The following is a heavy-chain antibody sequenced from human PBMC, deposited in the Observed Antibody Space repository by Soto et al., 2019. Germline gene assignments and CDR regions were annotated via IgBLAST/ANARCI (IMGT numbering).Heavy chain of an antibody. J-gene: IGHJ6*02. Sequence: LQESGPGLVKPSETLSLTCSISGGYIKGKTDSWGWLRQHPGRGLEWIGNTYSSGGAYYDRSFKSRASISVDTSKRQVFLKLTAVTAADTAIYYCARTRGSAVYFYFYGLDVWGHGTTVTVSS. V-gene: IGHV4-39*07. CDR3: ARTRGSAVYFYFYGLDV. D-gene: IGHD3-10*01. CDR2: TYSSGGA. CDR1: GGYIKGKTDS.